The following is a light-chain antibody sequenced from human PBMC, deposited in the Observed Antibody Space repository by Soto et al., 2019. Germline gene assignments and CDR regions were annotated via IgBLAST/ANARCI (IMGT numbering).Light chain of an antibody. V-gene: IGKV3-20*01. J-gene: IGKJ2*01. Sequence: ESVLTQSPGTLSLSPGERATLSCRASQSVISNYLAWYQQKPGQAPRLLIYGASSRATGIPDRFSGSGSGTDLSLTISRLEPEDFAVYYCQQYGGSPRFTFGQGTKLEI. CDR1: QSVISNY. CDR2: GAS. CDR3: QQYGGSPRFT.